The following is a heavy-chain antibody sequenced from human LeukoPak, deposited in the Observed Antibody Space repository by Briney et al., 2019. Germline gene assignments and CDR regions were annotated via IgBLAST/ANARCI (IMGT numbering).Heavy chain of an antibody. CDR3: ARVGGGHDAFDI. CDR1: GFTFSSYG. CDR2: IWYDGSNK. D-gene: IGHD6-25*01. V-gene: IGHV3-33*08. J-gene: IGHJ3*02. Sequence: TGGSLRLSCAASGFTFSSYGMHWVRQAPGKGLEWVAVIWYDGSNKYYADSVKGRFTISRDNSKNTLYLQMNSLRAEDTAVYYCARVGGGHDAFDIWGQGTMVTVSS.